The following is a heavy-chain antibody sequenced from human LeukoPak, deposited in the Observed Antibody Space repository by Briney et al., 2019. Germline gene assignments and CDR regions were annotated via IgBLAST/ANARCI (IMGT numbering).Heavy chain of an antibody. V-gene: IGHV4-59*12. D-gene: IGHD1-26*01. Sequence: PSETLSLTCTVSGGSISSYYWTWIRQPPGKGLEWIGYIYYSGSTYYSGSTNYNPSLKSRVTISVDTSKNQFSLTLTSVTAADTALYYCAKDGLGRLVVGNARPRNYFDYWGQGALVTVSS. J-gene: IGHJ4*02. CDR1: GGSISSYY. CDR2: IYYSGSTYYSGST. CDR3: AKDGLGRLVVGNARPRNYFDY.